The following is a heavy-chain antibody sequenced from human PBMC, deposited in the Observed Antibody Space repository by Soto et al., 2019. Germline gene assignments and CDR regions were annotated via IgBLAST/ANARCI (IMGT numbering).Heavy chain of an antibody. V-gene: IGHV3-53*01. CDR2: INSDGST. CDR1: GFLVNSAY. D-gene: IGHD5-18*01. Sequence: EVQLVESGGGLIPPGGSLRLSCAASGFLVNSAYMTWVRQAPGKGLEWLSMINSDGSTLYAESVKGRFTISRDNSKNRLDLHMNSLGAEDTATYYGARRGYSFAWGYWGQGTLVIVTS. J-gene: IGHJ4*02. CDR3: ARRGYSFAWGY.